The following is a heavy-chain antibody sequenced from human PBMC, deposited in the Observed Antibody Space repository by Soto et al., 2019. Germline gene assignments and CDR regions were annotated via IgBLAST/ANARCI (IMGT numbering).Heavy chain of an antibody. J-gene: IGHJ4*02. V-gene: IGHV3-7*01. CDR1: GFTFSSYW. Sequence: EVQLVESEGGLVQPGGSLRLSCAASGFTFSSYWMTWVRQAPGKGLEWVANIKGDESEKYYVDSVRGRFTISRDNARNSLYLQMNSLRAEDTAVYYCATDGVIAAAGSFDYWGQGTLVTVSS. CDR3: ATDGVIAAAGSFDY. D-gene: IGHD6-13*01. CDR2: IKGDESEK.